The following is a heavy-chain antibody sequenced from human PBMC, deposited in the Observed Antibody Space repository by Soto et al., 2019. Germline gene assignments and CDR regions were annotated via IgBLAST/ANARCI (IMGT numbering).Heavy chain of an antibody. Sequence: SETLSLTCAVYGGSFSGYYWSWIRQPPGKGLECIGEINHSGSTNYNPSLKSRVTISVDTSKNQFSLKLSSVTAADTAVYYCARKAARPFDYWGQGTLVTVYS. V-gene: IGHV4-34*01. D-gene: IGHD6-6*01. J-gene: IGHJ4*02. CDR3: ARKAARPFDY. CDR2: INHSGST. CDR1: GGSFSGYY.